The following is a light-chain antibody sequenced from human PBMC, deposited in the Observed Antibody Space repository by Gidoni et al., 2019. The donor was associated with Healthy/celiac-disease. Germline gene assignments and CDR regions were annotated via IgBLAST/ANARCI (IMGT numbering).Light chain of an antibody. CDR1: QSVSSY. J-gene: IGKJ2*01. Sequence: DIVLTQSPATLSLSPGERATLSCRASQSVSSYFAWYQQKPGQAPRLLIYDASNRATGIPARFSGSGSGTDFTLTISSLEPEDFAVYYCQQRSNWSYTFXQXTKLEIK. CDR3: QQRSNWSYT. CDR2: DAS. V-gene: IGKV3-11*01.